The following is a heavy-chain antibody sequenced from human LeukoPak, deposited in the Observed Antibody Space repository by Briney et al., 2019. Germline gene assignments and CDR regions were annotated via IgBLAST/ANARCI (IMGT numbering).Heavy chain of an antibody. D-gene: IGHD6-13*01. CDR3: ARHGYSSSWPPTTYAFDI. Sequence: SETLSLTCTVSGGSISSYYWSWIRQPPGKGLEWIGYIYYSGSTNYNPSLKRPVTISVDTSKNQFSLKLSSVTAAATAVYYCARHGYSSSWPPTTYAFDIWGQGTMVTVSS. J-gene: IGHJ3*02. CDR1: GGSISSYY. V-gene: IGHV4-59*08. CDR2: IYYSGST.